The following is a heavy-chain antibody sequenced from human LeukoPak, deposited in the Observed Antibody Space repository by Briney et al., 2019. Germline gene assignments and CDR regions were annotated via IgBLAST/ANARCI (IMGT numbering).Heavy chain of an antibody. D-gene: IGHD6-19*01. CDR1: GDTVSSNSAA. J-gene: IGHJ4*02. V-gene: IGHV6-1*01. Sequence: SQTLSLTCAISGDTVSSNSAAWSWIRQSPSRGLEWLGRTYYRSKWYHDYAVSVRSRVSVNPDTSKNQFSLQLNSVTPEDTAVYYCARFLGIGSQRYYFDSWGQGTLVTVSS. CDR2: TYYRSKWYH. CDR3: ARFLGIGSQRYYFDS.